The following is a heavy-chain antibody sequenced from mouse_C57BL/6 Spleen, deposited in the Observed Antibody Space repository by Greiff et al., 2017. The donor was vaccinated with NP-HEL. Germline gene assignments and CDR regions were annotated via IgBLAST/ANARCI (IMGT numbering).Heavy chain of an antibody. CDR2: IDPENGDT. D-gene: IGHD2-5*01. V-gene: IGHV14-4*01. Sequence: VQLKQSGAELVRPGASVKLSCTASGFNIKDDYMHWVKQRPEQGLEWIGWIDPENGDTEYASKFQGKATITAETSSNTAYLQLRRLTSEDTSFYSCTPYSNYFAWFAYWGQGTLVTVSA. J-gene: IGHJ3*01. CDR1: GFNIKDDY. CDR3: TPYSNYFAWFAY.